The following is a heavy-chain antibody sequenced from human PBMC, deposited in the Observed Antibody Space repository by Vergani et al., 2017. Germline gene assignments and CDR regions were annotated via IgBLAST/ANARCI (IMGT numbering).Heavy chain of an antibody. CDR1: GFTFSSYG. D-gene: IGHD1-1*01. J-gene: IGHJ6*03. V-gene: IGHV3-30*18. Sequence: QVQLVESGGGVVQPGRSLRLSCAASGFTFSSYGMHWGRQAPGKGLEWVAVISYDGSNKYYVDSVKGRFTISRDNSKNTLYLQMNSLRAEDTAVYYCAKVATGSTRYYYYYDMDVWGKGTTVTVPS. CDR2: ISYDGSNK. CDR3: AKVATGSTRYYYYYDMDV.